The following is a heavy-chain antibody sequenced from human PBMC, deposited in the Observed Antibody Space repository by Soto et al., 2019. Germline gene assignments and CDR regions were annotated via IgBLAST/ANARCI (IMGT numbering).Heavy chain of an antibody. CDR1: GYTFTSYA. D-gene: IGHD2-2*02. V-gene: IGHV1-3*01. CDR3: AKSATVPAAIAY. Sequence: QVQLVQSRAEVKKPGASVKVSCKASGYTFTSYAMHWVRQAPGQRLEWMGWINAGNGNTKYSQKFRGRVTITRDTSASTAYMELSSLRSEDTAVYYCAKSATVPAAIAYWGQGTLVTVSS. CDR2: INAGNGNT. J-gene: IGHJ4*02.